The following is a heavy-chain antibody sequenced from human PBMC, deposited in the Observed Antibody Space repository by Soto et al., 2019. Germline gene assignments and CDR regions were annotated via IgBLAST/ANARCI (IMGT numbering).Heavy chain of an antibody. CDR3: ARRRYCGYDCYHKHYYGMDV. CDR1: GDTFSSYT. J-gene: IGHJ6*02. V-gene: IGHV1-69*08. CDR2: IIPVLGTT. D-gene: IGHD2-21*02. Sequence: QVQLVQSGAEVKKPGSSVKVSCRASGDTFSSYTVNWVRQAPGRGLEWLGRIIPVLGTTDYAQKFKGRVTITADKSTNIVYIELRSLRSEDRAVYYCARRRYCGYDCYHKHYYGMDVWGQGTTVTVAS.